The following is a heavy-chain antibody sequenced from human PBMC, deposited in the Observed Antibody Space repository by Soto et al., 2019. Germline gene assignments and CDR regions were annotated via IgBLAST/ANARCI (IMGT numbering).Heavy chain of an antibody. Sequence: ASVKVSCKVSGGTFSNYAIDWVRLAPGHGLEWMGWISVYNANTFDAHKLQGRVTMTTDTSTSTAYMELRSLRSDDTAVYYCARSPHGDYVYFDQSGQGTLVTVSS. CDR3: ARSPHGDYVYFDQ. CDR1: GGTFSNYA. D-gene: IGHD4-17*01. V-gene: IGHV1-18*01. CDR2: ISVYNANT. J-gene: IGHJ4*02.